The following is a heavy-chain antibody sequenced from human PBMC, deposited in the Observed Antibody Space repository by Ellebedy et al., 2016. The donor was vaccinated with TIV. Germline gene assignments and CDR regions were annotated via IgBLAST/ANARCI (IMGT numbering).Heavy chain of an antibody. CDR2: IDPDDSDT. CDR3: ARLQSSMVGATVPDY. Sequence: GESLKISCAASGYIFTDYWVAWVRQTPGLGLEWMGIIDPDDSDTRYSPSFQGQVTISGDRSSSSTYLQWSSLRASDTAIYYCARLQSSMVGATVPDYWGQGTLVTVSS. J-gene: IGHJ4*02. CDR1: GYIFTDYW. D-gene: IGHD1-26*01. V-gene: IGHV5-51*01.